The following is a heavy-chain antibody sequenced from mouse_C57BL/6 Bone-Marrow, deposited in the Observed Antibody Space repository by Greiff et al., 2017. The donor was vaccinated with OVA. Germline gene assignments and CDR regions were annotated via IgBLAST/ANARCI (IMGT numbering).Heavy chain of an antibody. CDR3: ARIGGSSYDWYFDV. Sequence: EVHLVESGGGLVKPGGSLKLSCAASGFTFSDYGMHWVRQAPEKGLEWVAYISSGSSTIYYADTVKGRFTISRDNAKNTLFLQMTSLRSEDTAMYYCARIGGSSYDWYFDVWGTGTTVTVSS. D-gene: IGHD1-1*01. J-gene: IGHJ1*03. V-gene: IGHV5-17*01. CDR2: ISSGSSTI. CDR1: GFTFSDYG.